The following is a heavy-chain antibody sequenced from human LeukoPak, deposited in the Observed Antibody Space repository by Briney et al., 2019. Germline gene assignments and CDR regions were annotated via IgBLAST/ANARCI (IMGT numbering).Heavy chain of an antibody. V-gene: IGHV3-30*03. D-gene: IGHD3-9*01. J-gene: IGHJ4*02. CDR1: GFTFSSYG. CDR2: ISYDGSNK. CDR3: ASEILTGIDY. Sequence: GGSLRLSCAASGFTFSSYGMHWVRQAPGKGLEWVAAISYDGSNKYYADSVKGRFTISRDNSKNTLYLQMNSLRAEDTAVYYCASEILTGIDYWGQGTLVAVSS.